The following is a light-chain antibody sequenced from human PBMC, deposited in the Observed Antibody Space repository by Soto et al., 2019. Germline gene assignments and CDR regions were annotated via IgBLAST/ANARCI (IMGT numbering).Light chain of an antibody. CDR1: QSVNIN. CDR3: QQYNNWPPT. V-gene: IGKV3-15*01. CDR2: GAS. J-gene: IGKJ5*01. Sequence: EIVMTQSPATLSVSPGERATLSCRASQSVNINLAWYQQKPGQAPRILIYGASTRATGIPARFSGSVSGTEFTLTISSLQSEDFAVYYCQQYNNWPPTFGQGTRLEIK.